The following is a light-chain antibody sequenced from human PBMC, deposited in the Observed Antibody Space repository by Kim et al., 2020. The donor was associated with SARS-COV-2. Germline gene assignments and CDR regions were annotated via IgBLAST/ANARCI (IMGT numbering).Light chain of an antibody. Sequence: VSPGARATHSCRASKSVNNNLAWYQQKPGQDPRLLIYGASTRASGVPARFSGSGSGTEFTLTISSLQSEDFAVYYCQQFNNWPLYSFGQGTKLEI. CDR1: KSVNNN. CDR3: QQFNNWPLYS. J-gene: IGKJ2*03. CDR2: GAS. V-gene: IGKV3-15*01.